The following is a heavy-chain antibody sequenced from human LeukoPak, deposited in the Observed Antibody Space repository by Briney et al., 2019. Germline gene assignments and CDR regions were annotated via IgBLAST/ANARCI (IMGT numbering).Heavy chain of an antibody. CDR2: IYYTRST. Sequence: PAETLSLTCSLSGGSISSYYWSWIRQAPGKGLDWIGYIYYTRSTNHNPSLKSQVTLSLDMSKNQFSLRLSSVTAADTAVYYCASLGYNYGYALDYWGQGTLVTVSS. CDR3: ASLGYNYGYALDY. J-gene: IGHJ4*02. D-gene: IGHD5-18*01. V-gene: IGHV4-59*08. CDR1: GGSISSYY.